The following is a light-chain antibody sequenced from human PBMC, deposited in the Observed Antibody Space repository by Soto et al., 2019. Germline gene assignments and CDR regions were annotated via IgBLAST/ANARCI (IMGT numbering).Light chain of an antibody. CDR3: QQYNNWTIT. Sequence: EILLTQSPGTLSLSPGERATLSCRASQSVSSRYLAWYQQKPGQAPRLXIYDVSVRDTGIPARFSGSGSGTDFTLTISSLQSEDFAVYYCQQYNNWTITFGQGTRLEIK. V-gene: IGKV3D-20*02. J-gene: IGKJ5*01. CDR1: QSVSSRY. CDR2: DVS.